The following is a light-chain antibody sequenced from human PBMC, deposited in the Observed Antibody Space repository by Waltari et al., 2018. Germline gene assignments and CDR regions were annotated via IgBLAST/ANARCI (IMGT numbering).Light chain of an antibody. CDR3: QQYNSWPFT. CDR2: GAS. CDR1: QSVSNH. V-gene: IGKV3-15*01. Sequence: EKVMTQSPATLSVSPGERATLSCRASQSVSNHLAWYQQRPGQAPSLLICGASSRAAGVPARFSGSGSGTEFTLSIDSLQSEDFALYFCQQYNSWPFTFGPGTQVDIK. J-gene: IGKJ3*01.